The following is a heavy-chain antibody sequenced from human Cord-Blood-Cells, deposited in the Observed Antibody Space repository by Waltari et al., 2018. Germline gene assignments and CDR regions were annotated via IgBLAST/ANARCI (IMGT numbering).Heavy chain of an antibody. CDR3: ARLIVGATSHFDY. Sequence: QVQLQQWGAGLLKPSETLSLTCAVYGGSFSGYSWSWIRQPPGKGLEWIGEINHSGSTNYNPSLKSRVTISVDTSKNQFSLKLSSVTAADTAVYYCARLIVGATSHFDYWGQGTLVTVSS. V-gene: IGHV4-34*01. CDR1: GGSFSGYS. CDR2: INHSGST. J-gene: IGHJ4*02. D-gene: IGHD1-26*01.